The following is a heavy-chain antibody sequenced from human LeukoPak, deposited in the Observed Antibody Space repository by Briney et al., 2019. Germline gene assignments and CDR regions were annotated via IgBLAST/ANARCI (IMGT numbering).Heavy chain of an antibody. CDR3: AKDLCSGGSCYFHDY. D-gene: IGHD2-15*01. Sequence: GGSLRLSCAASGFTFSSYAMSWVRQAPGKGLEWVSAISGSGGSTYYADSVKGRFTISRDNSKNTLYLQMNSLRAEDTAVHYCAKDLCSGGSCYFHDYWGQGTLVTVSS. CDR1: GFTFSSYA. CDR2: ISGSGGST. V-gene: IGHV3-23*01. J-gene: IGHJ4*02.